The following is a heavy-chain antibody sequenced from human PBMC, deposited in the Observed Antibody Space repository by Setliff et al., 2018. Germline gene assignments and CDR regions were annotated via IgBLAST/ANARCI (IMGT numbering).Heavy chain of an antibody. CDR1: GGSISSISYY. CDR3: ATCRYQVPYDY. V-gene: IGHV4-39*01. CDR2: MYDSGKT. J-gene: IGHJ4*02. D-gene: IGHD2-2*01. Sequence: SETLSLTCTVPGGSISSISYYWGWIRQPPGKGLEWIGTMYDSGKTYYNPSLKSRVTISVYTSKNQFSLRVTSVTAADTAVYYCATCRYQVPYDYWGQGNLVTVSS.